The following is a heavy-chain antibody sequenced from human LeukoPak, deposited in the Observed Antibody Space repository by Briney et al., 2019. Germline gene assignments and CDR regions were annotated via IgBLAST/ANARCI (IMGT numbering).Heavy chain of an antibody. V-gene: IGHV4-59*01. CDR3: ASTRVGRIVRNAFDI. Sequence: PSETLSLTCTVSGGSISSYYWSWIRQPPGKGLEWIGYIYYSGSTNYNPSLKSRVTISVDTSKNQFSLKLSSVTAADTAVYYCASTRVGRIVRNAFDIWGQGTMVTVSS. CDR2: IYYSGST. J-gene: IGHJ3*02. CDR1: GGSISSYY. D-gene: IGHD2-15*01.